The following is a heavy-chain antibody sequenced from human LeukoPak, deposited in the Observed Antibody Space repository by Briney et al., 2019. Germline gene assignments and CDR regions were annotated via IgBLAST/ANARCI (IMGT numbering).Heavy chain of an antibody. J-gene: IGHJ3*02. D-gene: IGHD5-12*01. CDR2: IYYSGST. Sequence: PSETLSLTCTVSGGSISSSSYYWGWIRQPPGKGLEWIGSIYYSGSTYYNPSLKSRVTISVDTSKNQFSLKLSSVTAADTAVYYCARVGKVATMARPLSAFDIWGQGTMVTVSS. CDR1: GGSISSSSYY. CDR3: ARVGKVATMARPLSAFDI. V-gene: IGHV4-39*07.